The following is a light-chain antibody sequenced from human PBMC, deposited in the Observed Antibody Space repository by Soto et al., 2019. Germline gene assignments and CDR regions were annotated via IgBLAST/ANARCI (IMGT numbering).Light chain of an antibody. J-gene: IGLJ2*01. CDR3: TSYTRTRNLL. V-gene: IGLV2-14*01. CDR2: EVS. CDR1: SSDVGAYNY. Sequence: QSVLTQPASVSGSPGQSITISCTGTSSDVGAYNYVSWYQHHPGRAPKLIIFEVSHRPSGVSDRFSGSKSSNTASLTISGLQTEDEADYYCTSYTRTRNLLFGGGTKLTVL.